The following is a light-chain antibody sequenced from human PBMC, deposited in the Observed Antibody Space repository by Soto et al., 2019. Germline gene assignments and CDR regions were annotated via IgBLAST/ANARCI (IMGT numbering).Light chain of an antibody. V-gene: IGKV1-27*01. Sequence: DIQMTQSPSSLSASLGDKVTLTCRASEDIAHYLAWYQQKPGKAPRVLLHHTSILQSGVPSRFSGSGNGTDFTLTISSLQPEDFATYYCQQANSFPLTFGGGTKVDIK. CDR3: QQANSFPLT. CDR1: EDIAHY. J-gene: IGKJ4*01. CDR2: HTS.